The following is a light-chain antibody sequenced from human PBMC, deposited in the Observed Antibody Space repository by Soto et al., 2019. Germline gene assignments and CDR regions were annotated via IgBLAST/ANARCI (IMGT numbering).Light chain of an antibody. CDR1: SSNIGAGYD. Sequence: QSVLTQPPSVSGAPGQRVTISCTGSSSNIGAGYDVHWYQQLPGTAPKLLIYGNSNRPSGVPDRFSGSKSGTSASLAITGLQAEDEDDYYCKSYDSSLSGYVVFGGGTQLTVL. CDR3: KSYDSSLSGYVV. V-gene: IGLV1-40*01. CDR2: GNS. J-gene: IGLJ2*01.